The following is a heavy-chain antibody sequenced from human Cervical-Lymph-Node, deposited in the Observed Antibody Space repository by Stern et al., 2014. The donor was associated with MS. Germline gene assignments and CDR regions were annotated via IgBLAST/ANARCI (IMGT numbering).Heavy chain of an antibody. CDR1: GYTFSSYG. D-gene: IGHD3-16*01. J-gene: IGHJ6*02. V-gene: IGHV1-18*01. CDR2: ISAYNGNT. Sequence: VQLVQSGAEVKKPGASVKVSCKASGYTFSSYGINWVRQAPGQGLEWMGWISAYNGNTNYGQKLQGRVTMTTDTSTSTAYMELRSLRSDDTAVYYCARRTLDYYYYGMDVWGQGTTVTVSS. CDR3: ARRTLDYYYYGMDV.